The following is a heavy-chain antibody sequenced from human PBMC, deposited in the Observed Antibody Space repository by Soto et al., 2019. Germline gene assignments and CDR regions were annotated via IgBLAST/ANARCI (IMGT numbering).Heavy chain of an antibody. CDR2: ISAYDGDT. CDR3: ARGNRYYYYGMDV. J-gene: IGHJ6*02. V-gene: IGHV1-18*04. Sequence: VQLVQSGAEVKKPGASVKVSCKASGYIFTTYGISWVRQAPGQGLEWLGWISAYDGDTNYAQKLQGRLTMTTDTSTSTAYMELRSLRSDDTAVYYCARGNRYYYYGMDVWGQGTTVTVSS. CDR1: GYIFTTYG.